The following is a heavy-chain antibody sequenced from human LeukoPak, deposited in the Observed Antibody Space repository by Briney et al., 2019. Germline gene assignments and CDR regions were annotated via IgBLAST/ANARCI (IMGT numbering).Heavy chain of an antibody. CDR3: ARGIPVCSGGSCYGKYYYYYYMDV. CDR2: IYTSGST. CDR1: GGSISSGSYY. V-gene: IGHV4-61*02. D-gene: IGHD2-15*01. Sequence: SETLSLTCTVSGGSISSGSYYWSWIRQPAGKGLEWIGRIYTSGSTNYNPSLKSRVTISVDTSKHQFSLKLSSVTAADTAVYYCARGIPVCSGGSCYGKYYYYYYMDVWGKGTAVTISS. J-gene: IGHJ6*03.